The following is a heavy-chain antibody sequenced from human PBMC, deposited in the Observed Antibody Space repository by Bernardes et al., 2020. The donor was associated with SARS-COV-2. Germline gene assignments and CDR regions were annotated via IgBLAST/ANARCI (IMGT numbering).Heavy chain of an antibody. CDR2: IKQDGSEK. D-gene: IGHD6-19*01. J-gene: IGHJ6*03. CDR1: GFTFSSYW. V-gene: IGHV3-7*01. CDR3: ARDLVGAVAGSASAPTLFPLVSCENSPSDTTKHYM. Sequence: GGSLRLSCAASGFTFSSYWMSWVRQAPGKGLEWVANIKQDGSEKYYVDSVKGRFTISRDNAKNSLYLQMNSLRAEDTAVYYCARDLVGAVAGSASAPTLFPLVSCENSPSDTTKHYM.